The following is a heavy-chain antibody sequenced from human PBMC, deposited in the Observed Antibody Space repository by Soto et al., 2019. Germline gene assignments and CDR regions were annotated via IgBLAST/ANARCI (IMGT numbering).Heavy chain of an antibody. CDR1: GFTFSSYG. J-gene: IGHJ4*02. V-gene: IGHV3-30*18. Sequence: QVQLVESGGGVVQPGRYLRLSCAASGFTFSSYGMHWVRQAPGKGLEWVAVISYDGSNKYYADSVKGRFTISRDNSKNTLYLQMNSLRAEDTAVYYCAKEQRIAAAAYFDYWGQGTLVTVSS. D-gene: IGHD6-13*01. CDR2: ISYDGSNK. CDR3: AKEQRIAAAAYFDY.